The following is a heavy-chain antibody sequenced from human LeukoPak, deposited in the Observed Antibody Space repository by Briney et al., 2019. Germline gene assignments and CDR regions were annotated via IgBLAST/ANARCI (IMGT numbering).Heavy chain of an antibody. CDR2: INTNTGNP. J-gene: IGHJ4*02. Sequence: ASVKVSCKASGYTFTNYAMDWVRQAPGQGPEWMGWINTNTGNPTYAQGFTGRFVFSLDTSVSTAYLQISSLKAEDTAINYCARGNPYYLDYWGQGTLVTVSS. V-gene: IGHV7-4-1*02. CDR1: GYTFTNYA. CDR3: ARGNPYYLDY.